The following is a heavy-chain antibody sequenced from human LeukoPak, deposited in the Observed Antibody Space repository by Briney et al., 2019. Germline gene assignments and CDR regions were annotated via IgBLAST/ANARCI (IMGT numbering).Heavy chain of an antibody. V-gene: IGHV3-23*01. CDR3: AKDLLTEAAFDY. CDR1: GFTFNHYG. CDR2: ISGSGGST. D-gene: IGHD6-13*01. Sequence: QPGGSLRLSCVASGFTFNHYGMNWVRQAPGKGLEWVSAISGSGGSTYYADSVKGRFTISRDNSKNTLYLQMNSLRAEDTAVYYCAKDLLTEAAFDYWGQGTLVTVSS. J-gene: IGHJ4*02.